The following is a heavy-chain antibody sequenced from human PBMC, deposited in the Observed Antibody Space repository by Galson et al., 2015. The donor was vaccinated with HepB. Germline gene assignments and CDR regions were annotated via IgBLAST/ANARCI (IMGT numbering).Heavy chain of an antibody. Sequence: SLRLSCAASGFTFSSYAMTWVRQAPGKGLEWVSTVTKSGSSTYYADSMKGRFTISRDNSKDTVYLQMNSLRAEDTAVYYYASGFQLFDYWGQGTLVTVSS. CDR2: VTKSGSST. CDR3: ASGFQLFDY. CDR1: GFTFSSYA. D-gene: IGHD5-12*01. V-gene: IGHV3-23*01. J-gene: IGHJ4*02.